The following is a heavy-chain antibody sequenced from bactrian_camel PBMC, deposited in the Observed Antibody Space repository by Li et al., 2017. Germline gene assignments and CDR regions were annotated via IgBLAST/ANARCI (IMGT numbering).Heavy chain of an antibody. D-gene: IGHD4*01. V-gene: IGHV3S53*01. J-gene: IGHJ4*01. Sequence: HVQLVESGGGSVQAGGSLKLSCAVSGYSPSTYCMGWFRQALGKEREGVVRMASDGTTRYADSVKGRFTVSHVNANNTLHLQMNSLKIEDTAMYYCALANNWDERGQGTQVAVS. CDR2: MASDGTT. CDR1: GYSPSTYC.